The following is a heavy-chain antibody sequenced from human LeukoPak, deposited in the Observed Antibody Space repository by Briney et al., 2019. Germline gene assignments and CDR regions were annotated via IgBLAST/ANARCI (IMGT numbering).Heavy chain of an antibody. V-gene: IGHV3-30*02. Sequence: GGSLRLSCAASGFTFSSYGMHWVRQAPGKGLEWVAFIRYNGSNKYYADSAKGRFTISRDNSKNTLYLQMNSLRAEDTAVYYCAKDRIAVAVSYMDVWGKGTTVTVSS. CDR2: IRYNGSNK. CDR1: GFTFSSYG. CDR3: AKDRIAVAVSYMDV. D-gene: IGHD6-19*01. J-gene: IGHJ6*03.